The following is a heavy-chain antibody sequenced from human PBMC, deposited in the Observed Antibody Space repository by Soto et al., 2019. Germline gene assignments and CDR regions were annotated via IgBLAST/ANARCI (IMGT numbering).Heavy chain of an antibody. CDR1: GGSISSYY. CDR2: IYYTGST. D-gene: IGHD5-18*01. J-gene: IGHJ4*02. CDR3: ARHRDSYGSGDFDY. V-gene: IGHV4-59*08. Sequence: QVQLQESGPGLVKPSDTLSLTCTVSGGSISSYYWSWIRQPPGNGLEWIGYIYYTGSTNYNPSLKSRVTISVDTSKNQFSLKVSSVTAADTAVYYCARHRDSYGSGDFDYWGQGTLVTVSS.